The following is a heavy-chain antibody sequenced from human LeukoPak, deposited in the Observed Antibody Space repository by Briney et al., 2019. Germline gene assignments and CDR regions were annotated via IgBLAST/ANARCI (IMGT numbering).Heavy chain of an antibody. J-gene: IGHJ4*02. D-gene: IGHD7-27*01. CDR3: ARGFRGDNFDY. CDR1: GGSFSGYF. CDR2: INRGGST. V-gene: IGHV4-34*01. Sequence: PSETLSLTCAVYGGSFSGYFWSWIRQPPGKGLEWIGEINRGGSTNYNPSLKSRVTISVDTSKNQFSLKLSSVTAADTAVYFCARGFRGDNFDYWGQGTLVTVSS.